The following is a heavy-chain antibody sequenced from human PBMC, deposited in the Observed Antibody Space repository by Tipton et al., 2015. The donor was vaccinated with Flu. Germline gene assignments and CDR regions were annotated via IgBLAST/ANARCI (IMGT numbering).Heavy chain of an antibody. CDR1: GFSFSSYG. Sequence: SLRLSCAASGFSFSSYGMHWVRQAPGKGLEWVAAIWYDGSDKYYADSVKGRFTISRDNAKNTLYLQMNSLRAEDTALYYCAKDWRWKPLIYGMKVWGPVTTVAVS. D-gene: IGHD4-23*01. CDR3: AKDWRWKPLIYGMKV. J-gene: IGHJ6*01. V-gene: IGHV3-33*03. CDR2: IWYDGSDK.